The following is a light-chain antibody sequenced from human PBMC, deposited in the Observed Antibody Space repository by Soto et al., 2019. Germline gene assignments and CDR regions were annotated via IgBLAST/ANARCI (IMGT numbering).Light chain of an antibody. CDR3: NSYTSTSTYVL. V-gene: IGLV2-14*01. Sequence: QSALTQPASVSGSPGQSITISCTGSSSDVGGYKYVSWYQQLPGKAPKLIIYDVNYRPSGVSDRFSGSKSGNMASLTISGLQAEDEADYYCNSYTSTSTYVLFGGGTKLTVL. CDR1: SSDVGGYKY. CDR2: DVN. J-gene: IGLJ2*01.